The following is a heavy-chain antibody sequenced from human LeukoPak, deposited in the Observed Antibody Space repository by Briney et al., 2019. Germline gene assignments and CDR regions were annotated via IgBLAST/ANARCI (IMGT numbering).Heavy chain of an antibody. D-gene: IGHD7-27*01. V-gene: IGHV7-4-1*02. CDR2: INSNTGNP. Sequence: ASVKVSCKASGYTFTSYGMNWVRQAPGQGLEWMGWINSNTGNPAYVQGFTGRFVFSFDTSVSTAYLQNSSLKAEDTAVYYFARKDWGNWGQGTLVTVSS. CDR3: ARKDWGN. J-gene: IGHJ4*02. CDR1: GYTFTSYG.